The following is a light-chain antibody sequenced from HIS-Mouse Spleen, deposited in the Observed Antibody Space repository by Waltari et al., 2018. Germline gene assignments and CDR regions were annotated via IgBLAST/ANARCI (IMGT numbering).Light chain of an antibody. J-gene: IGLJ2*01. V-gene: IGLV3-10*01. CDR1: ALPKKY. CDR3: YSTDSSGNHRV. CDR2: EDS. Sequence: SYELTQPPSVSVSPGQTARITCSGDALPKKYAYWYQQKSGQAPVLVIYEDSKRPSGIPGRCSGSSSWTMATLTISGAQVEDEADYYCYSTDSSGNHRVFGGGTKLTVL.